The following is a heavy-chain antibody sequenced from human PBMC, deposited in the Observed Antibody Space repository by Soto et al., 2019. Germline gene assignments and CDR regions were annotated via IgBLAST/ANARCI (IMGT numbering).Heavy chain of an antibody. V-gene: IGHV3-30-3*01. CDR1: GFTFSSYA. J-gene: IGHJ6*02. D-gene: IGHD2-15*01. Sequence: QVQLVESGGGVVQPGRSLRLSCAASGFTFSSYAMHWVRQAPGKGLEWVAVISYDGSNKYYADSVKGRFTISRDNSKNTRYLQMNSLRAADRAVYYCARDLGLLLMGYGMDVWGQGPTVTVSS. CDR3: ARDLGLLLMGYGMDV. CDR2: ISYDGSNK.